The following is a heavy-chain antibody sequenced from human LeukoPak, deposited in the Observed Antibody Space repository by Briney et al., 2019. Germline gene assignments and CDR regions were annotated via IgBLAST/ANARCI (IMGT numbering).Heavy chain of an antibody. J-gene: IGHJ3*02. V-gene: IGHV3-21*01. Sequence: GGSLRLSCAASGFTFSSYSMNWVRQAPGKGLEWVSSISSSSSYIYYADLVKGRFTISRDNAKNSLYLQMNSLRAEDTAVYYCARDKIRYSSGHDAFDIWGQGTMVTVSS. CDR1: GFTFSSYS. CDR2: ISSSSSYI. CDR3: ARDKIRYSSGHDAFDI. D-gene: IGHD6-19*01.